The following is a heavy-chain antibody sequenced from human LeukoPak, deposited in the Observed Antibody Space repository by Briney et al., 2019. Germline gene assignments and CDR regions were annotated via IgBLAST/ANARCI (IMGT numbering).Heavy chain of an antibody. Sequence: ALVKVSCKASGGTFSSYAISWVRQAPGQGLEWMGRIIPIFGIANYAQKFQGRVTITADKSTSTAYMELSSLRSEDTAVYYCARELNFWFDPWGQGTLVTVSS. J-gene: IGHJ5*02. CDR1: GGTFSSYA. CDR2: IIPIFGIA. V-gene: IGHV1-69*04. CDR3: ARELNFWFDP. D-gene: IGHD4/OR15-4a*01.